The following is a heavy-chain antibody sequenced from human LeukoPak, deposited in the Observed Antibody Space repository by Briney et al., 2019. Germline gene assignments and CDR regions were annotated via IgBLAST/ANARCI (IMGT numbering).Heavy chain of an antibody. CDR1: GGSISSSNW. D-gene: IGHD2-2*01. CDR3: ARVKRKYQLLKPLHETPSHYFDY. J-gene: IGHJ4*02. Sequence: SETLSLTCAVSGGSISSSNWWSWVRQPPGKGLEWIGEIYHSGSTNYNPSLKSRVTISVDKSKNQFSLKLSSVTAADTAVYYCARVKRKYQLLKPLHETPSHYFDYWGQGTLVTVSS. CDR2: IYHSGST. V-gene: IGHV4-4*02.